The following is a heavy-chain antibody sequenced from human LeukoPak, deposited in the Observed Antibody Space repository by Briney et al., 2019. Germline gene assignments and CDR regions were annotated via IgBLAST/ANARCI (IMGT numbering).Heavy chain of an antibody. Sequence: SVKVSCKASGGTFSSYAISWVRQAPGQGLEWMGGIIPIFGAANYAQKFQGRVTITTDESTSTAYMELSSLRSEDTAVYYCARGPPDILTGYDYYYYMDVWGKGTTVTVSS. CDR2: IIPIFGAA. J-gene: IGHJ6*03. V-gene: IGHV1-69*05. D-gene: IGHD3-9*01. CDR1: GGTFSSYA. CDR3: ARGPPDILTGYDYYYYMDV.